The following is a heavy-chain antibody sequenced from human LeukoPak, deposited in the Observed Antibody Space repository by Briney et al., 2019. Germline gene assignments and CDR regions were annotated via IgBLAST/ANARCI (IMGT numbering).Heavy chain of an antibody. D-gene: IGHD3-22*01. CDR3: VRGKGYYEI. CDR1: GFSFSTYW. J-gene: IGHJ4*02. CDR2: IKQDGSEK. Sequence: RGSLRLSCAASGFSFSTYWMSWVRQAPGQRPEWMANIKQDGSEKYYVDTVKGRFTISRDNAKNSLFLQMNRLRAEDTAMYYCVRGKGYYEIRGQGTLVTVSS. V-gene: IGHV3-7*01.